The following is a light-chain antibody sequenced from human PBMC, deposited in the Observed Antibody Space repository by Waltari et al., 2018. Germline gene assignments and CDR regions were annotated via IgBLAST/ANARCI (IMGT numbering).Light chain of an antibody. CDR2: DVY. V-gene: IGLV2-14*01. J-gene: IGLJ2*01. CDR3: SSYTSSGVV. Sequence: QSALTQPASVSGSPGQAIIISCTGTGSDVGGYDYVSWYQQYPGKAPRLIIYDVYNRSYRVSNRGSGSKSDTTASLTSSGLQAEDESVYYCSSYTSSGVVFGGGTKLTVL. CDR1: GSDVGGYDY.